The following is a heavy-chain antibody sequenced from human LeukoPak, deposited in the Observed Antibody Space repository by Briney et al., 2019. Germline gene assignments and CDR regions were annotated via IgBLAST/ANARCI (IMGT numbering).Heavy chain of an antibody. CDR2: IKQDESER. CDR1: GFTFTNYS. D-gene: IGHD5-24*01. J-gene: IGHJ4*02. V-gene: IGHV3-7*01. CDR3: ARDGYKDRYFDY. Sequence: GGSLRLSCTASGFTFTNYSMSWVRQAPGKGLEWVTNIKQDESERHYVDSLRGRFTISGDNAKNSVFLQMNSLRAEDTAVYYCARDGYKDRYFDYWGQGTLVTVSS.